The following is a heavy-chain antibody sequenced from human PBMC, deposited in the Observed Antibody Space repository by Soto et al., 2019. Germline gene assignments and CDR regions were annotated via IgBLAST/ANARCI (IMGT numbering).Heavy chain of an antibody. CDR2: ISAYNGNT. CDR1: GYSFTRYY. CDR3: ARGGQWDFLSDY. D-gene: IGHD1-26*01. V-gene: IGHV1-18*01. Sequence: ASVKVSCKASGYSFTRYYINWVRQAPGQGLEWMGWISAYNGNTHYEEKLQGRVTLTTDTSTSTAYMELRSLRSDDTAVYFCARGGQWDFLSDYWGQGALVTVSS. J-gene: IGHJ4*02.